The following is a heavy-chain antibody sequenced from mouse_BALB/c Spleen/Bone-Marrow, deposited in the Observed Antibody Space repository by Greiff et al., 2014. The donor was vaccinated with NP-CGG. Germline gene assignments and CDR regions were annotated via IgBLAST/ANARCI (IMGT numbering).Heavy chain of an antibody. CDR1: GFSLTLYG. Sequence: QVQLKESGPDLVAPSQSLSITCTVSGFSLTLYGVHWVRQSPGKGLEWLGVIWSDGTTTNNSALKSRLSISKDNTKSQVFLKLNSLQTYDTAMYYCARHERGCPYALDYWGQGTSVTVSS. V-gene: IGHV2-6-2*01. J-gene: IGHJ4*01. CDR3: ARHERGCPYALDY. CDR2: IWSDGTT.